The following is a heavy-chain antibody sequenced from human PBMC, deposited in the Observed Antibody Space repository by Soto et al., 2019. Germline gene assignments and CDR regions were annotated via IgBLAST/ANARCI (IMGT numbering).Heavy chain of an antibody. Sequence: QVQLVQSGAEVKKPGSSVQVSCKASGGTFSSYAISWVRQAPGQGLEWMGGIVPICGTSHYEQKFQGRVTITADKSTSTAYMELSRLRAEDTAVYYCARERGYSYGDTPQPYYYYGMDVWGQGTTVTVSS. CDR2: IVPICGTS. CDR3: ARERGYSYGDTPQPYYYYGMDV. J-gene: IGHJ6*02. CDR1: GGTFSSYA. V-gene: IGHV1-69*06. D-gene: IGHD5-18*01.